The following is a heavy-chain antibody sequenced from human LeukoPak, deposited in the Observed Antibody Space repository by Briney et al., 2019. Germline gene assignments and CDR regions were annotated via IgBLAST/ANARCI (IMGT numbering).Heavy chain of an antibody. D-gene: IGHD4-23*01. CDR3: ARDRDTTLVTLWFDP. CDR1: GGSFSSYY. CDR2: IYYSGST. Sequence: SETLSLTCAVYGGSFSSYYWSWIRQPPGKGLEWIGYIYYSGSTNYNPSLKSRVTISVDTSKNQFSLKLSSVTAADTAVYYCARDRDTTLVTLWFDPWGQGTLVTVSS. V-gene: IGHV4-59*12. J-gene: IGHJ5*02.